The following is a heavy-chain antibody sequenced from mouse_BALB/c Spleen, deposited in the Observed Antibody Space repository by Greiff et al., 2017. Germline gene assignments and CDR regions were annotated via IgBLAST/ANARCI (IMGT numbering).Heavy chain of an antibody. CDR1: GFTFSSYA. CDR3: ARDCNVYYAMDY. J-gene: IGHJ4*01. V-gene: IGHV5-9-4*01. D-gene: IGHD2-1*01. CDR2: ISSGGSYT. Sequence: EVLLVESGGGLVKPGGSLKLSCAASGFTFSSYAMSWVRQSPEKRLEWVAEISSGGSYTYYPDTVTGRFTISRDNAKNTLYLEMSSLRSEDTAMYYCARDCNVYYAMDYWGQGTSVTVSS.